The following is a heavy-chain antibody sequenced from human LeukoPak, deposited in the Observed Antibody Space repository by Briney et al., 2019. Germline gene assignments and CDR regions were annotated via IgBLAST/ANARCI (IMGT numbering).Heavy chain of an antibody. D-gene: IGHD4-17*01. J-gene: IGHJ4*02. V-gene: IGHV1-69*04. CDR2: IIPIFGIA. CDR1: GGTFSSYA. CDR3: ARARSVTTPYFDY. Sequence: SVTVSCKASGGTFSSYAISWVRQAPGQGLEWMGRIIPIFGIANYAQKFQGRVTITADKSTSTAYMELSSLRSEDTAVYYCARARSVTTPYFDYWGQGTPVTVST.